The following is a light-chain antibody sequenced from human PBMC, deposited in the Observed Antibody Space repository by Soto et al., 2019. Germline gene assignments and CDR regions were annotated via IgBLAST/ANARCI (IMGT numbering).Light chain of an antibody. CDR2: GAS. V-gene: IGKV3-20*01. Sequence: EIVLTQSPGTLSVSPGERATLSCWASQSVSSSFVAWYQQKPGQAPRLLIYGASTRATGIPVRFSGSASGTEFTLTISSLEPEDFAVYYCRQYGRSLGFAFGGGTKVDIK. CDR3: RQYGRSLGFA. CDR1: QSVSSSF. J-gene: IGKJ4*01.